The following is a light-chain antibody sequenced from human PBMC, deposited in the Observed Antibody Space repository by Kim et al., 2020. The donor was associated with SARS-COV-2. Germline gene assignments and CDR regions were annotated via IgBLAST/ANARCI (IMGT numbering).Light chain of an antibody. V-gene: IGKV3-11*01. J-gene: IGKJ4*01. Sequence: LCPEERATLSCSASQSISSLLFWYKQRPGQAPRLLIYEASNRATGIPARFSGTGSGTDFTLTISSLEPEEFAVDYCQQRDNWPLTFGGGTKVDIK. CDR1: QSISSL. CDR3: QQRDNWPLT. CDR2: EAS.